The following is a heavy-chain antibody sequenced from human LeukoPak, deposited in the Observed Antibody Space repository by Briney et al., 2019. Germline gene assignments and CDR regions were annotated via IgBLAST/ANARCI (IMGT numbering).Heavy chain of an antibody. Sequence: PGGSLRLSCVPPGFSPTSHEANWGRHAPRRRREWVLYIMSSGSTIYNADAVKGRFTISRDNAKTSLYLQMNSQRAEDTAVYYCARPGMGGNYYYYMDVWG. CDR3: ARPGMGGNYYYYMDV. CDR2: IMSSGSTI. J-gene: IGHJ6*03. CDR1: GFSPTSHE. V-gene: IGHV3-48*03. D-gene: IGHD2-15*01.